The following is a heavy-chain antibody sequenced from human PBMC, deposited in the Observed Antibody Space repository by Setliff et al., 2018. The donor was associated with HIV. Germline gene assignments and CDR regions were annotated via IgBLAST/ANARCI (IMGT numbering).Heavy chain of an antibody. V-gene: IGHV1-69*13. CDR3: ARAQQKLVQFYYYMDV. CDR1: GGSFRNYA. J-gene: IGHJ6*03. Sequence: GASVKVSCKASGGSFRNYAISWVRQAPGQGLEWMGGIIPLLGTANYAQRFQGRVTIIADESTSTAYMELTSLRSEDTAVYYCARAQQKLVQFYYYMDVWGKGTTVTVSS. CDR2: IIPLLGTA. D-gene: IGHD6-13*01.